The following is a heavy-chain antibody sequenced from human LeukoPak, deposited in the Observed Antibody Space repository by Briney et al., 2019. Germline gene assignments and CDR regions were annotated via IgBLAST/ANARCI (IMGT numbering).Heavy chain of an antibody. CDR2: IYSGGNT. J-gene: IGHJ4*02. CDR1: GFTVSSNY. V-gene: IGHV3-66*01. D-gene: IGHD3-22*01. CDR3: ARKTDSGGQGDY. Sequence: GGSLRLSCAASGFTVSSNYMSWVRQAPGKGLECVSVIYSGGNTYYADSVKGRFTISRDNSKNTLYLQMNSLRAEDTAVYYCARKTDSGGQGDYWGPGTLVTVSS.